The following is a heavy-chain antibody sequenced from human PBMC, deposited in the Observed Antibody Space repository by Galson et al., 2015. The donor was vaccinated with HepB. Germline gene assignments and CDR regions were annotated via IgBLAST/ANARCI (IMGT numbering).Heavy chain of an antibody. CDR2: ISYGGSNQ. D-gene: IGHD6-19*01. V-gene: IGHV3-30*18. CDR1: GFTFSNCG. J-gene: IGHJ6*02. CDR3: AKDKQWLSYYYYGIDV. Sequence: SLRLSCAASGFTFSNCGMHWVRQSPGKGLEWVTVISYGGSNQYYADSVKGRFTISRDNSKNTLYLQMNSLRAEDTAVHYCAKDKQWLSYYYYGIDVWGQGTTVTVSS.